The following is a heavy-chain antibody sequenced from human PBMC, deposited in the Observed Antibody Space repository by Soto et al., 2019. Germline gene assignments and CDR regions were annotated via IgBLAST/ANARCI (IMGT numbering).Heavy chain of an antibody. J-gene: IGHJ6*02. Sequence: GGSLRLSCAASEFTFSNYAMHWVRQAPGKGLEWVSAIICSGGSTYYADSVKGRFTISRDNSKNTLYLQMNSLRAEDTAVYYCAKDRIYYYDSSGYPEDYYYYGMDVWGQGTTVTVSS. D-gene: IGHD3-22*01. CDR3: AKDRIYYYDSSGYPEDYYYYGMDV. CDR1: EFTFSNYA. V-gene: IGHV3-23*01. CDR2: IICSGGST.